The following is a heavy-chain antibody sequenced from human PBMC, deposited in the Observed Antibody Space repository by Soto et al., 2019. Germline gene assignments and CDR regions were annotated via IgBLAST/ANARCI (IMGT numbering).Heavy chain of an antibody. D-gene: IGHD3-3*01. CDR3: AKGAYYDFWSGSAEYGMDV. CDR2: ISGSGGST. Sequence: GGSLRLSCAASGFTFSSYAMSWVRQAPGKRLEWVSAISGSGGSTYYADSVKGRFTISRDNSKNTLYLQMNSLRAEDTAVYYCAKGAYYDFWSGSAEYGMDVWGQGTTVTVSS. J-gene: IGHJ6*02. V-gene: IGHV3-23*01. CDR1: GFTFSSYA.